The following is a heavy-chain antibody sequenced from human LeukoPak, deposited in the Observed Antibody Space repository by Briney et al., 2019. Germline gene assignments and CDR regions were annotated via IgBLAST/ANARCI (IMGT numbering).Heavy chain of an antibody. CDR2: ISTNTANP. J-gene: IGHJ3*02. CDR3: ARERPGDQGSFDI. V-gene: IGHV7-4-1*02. CDR1: GYIFTNYA. D-gene: IGHD2-15*01. Sequence: ASVKVSCTGFGYIFTNYAINWVRQAPGHGLEWMGWISTNTANPTYAQGFTGRFVFSLDMPVATTYLQISGLRAEDTAVYYCARERPGDQGSFDIWGQGTMVTVSS.